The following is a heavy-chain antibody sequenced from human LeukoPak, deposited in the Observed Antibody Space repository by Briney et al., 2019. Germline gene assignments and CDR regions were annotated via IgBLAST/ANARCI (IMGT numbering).Heavy chain of an antibody. D-gene: IGHD5-24*01. Sequence: KPGESLKISCKVSGYRFTTYWIGWVRQMPGKSLEWMGILYPAGSDSIYSPSFQGQVTISADQSISTSYLQWSSLQASDTAIYYCARASRDGYNQNFDYWGQGTQVTVSS. V-gene: IGHV5-51*01. CDR2: LYPAGSDS. CDR1: GYRFTTYW. J-gene: IGHJ4*02. CDR3: ARASRDGYNQNFDY.